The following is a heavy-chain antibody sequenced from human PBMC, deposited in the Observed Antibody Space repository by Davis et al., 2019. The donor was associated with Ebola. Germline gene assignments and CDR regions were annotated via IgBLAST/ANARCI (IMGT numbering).Heavy chain of an antibody. V-gene: IGHV1-8*02. CDR2: MNPNSGNT. CDR1: GYTFTSYG. Sequence: ASVKVSCKASGYTFTSYGINWVRQATGQGLEWMGWMNPNSGNTGYAQKFQGRVTMTRNTSISTAYMELSSLRSEDTAVYYCARSGLYYDILTGNYGMDVWGKGTTVTVSS. CDR3: ARSGLYYDILTGNYGMDV. D-gene: IGHD3-9*01. J-gene: IGHJ6*04.